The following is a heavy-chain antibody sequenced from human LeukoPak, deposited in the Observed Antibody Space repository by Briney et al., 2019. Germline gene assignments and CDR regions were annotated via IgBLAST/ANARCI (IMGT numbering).Heavy chain of an antibody. CDR1: GFTFSNAW. V-gene: IGHV3-15*01. CDR3: TTDRMVRGVITAYYYYGMDV. CDR2: IKSKTDGGTT. Sequence: GGSLRLSCAASGFTFSNAWMSWVRQAPGKGLEWVGRIKSKTDGGTTDYAAPVKDRFTISRDDSKTTLYLQVNSLKTEDTAVYYCTTDRMVRGVITAYYYYGMDVWGQGTTVTVPS. J-gene: IGHJ6*02. D-gene: IGHD3-10*01.